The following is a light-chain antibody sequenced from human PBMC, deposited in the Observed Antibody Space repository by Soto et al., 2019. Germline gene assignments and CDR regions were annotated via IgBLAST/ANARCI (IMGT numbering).Light chain of an antibody. CDR3: QQYNDWTPGT. J-gene: IGKJ2*01. Sequence: EIVMTQSPVTLSVSPGERATLTCRASQSVRSNLAWDQQKPGKAPRLLIYGASTRATGIPARFSGSGSGTEFTLTISSLQSEDFAVYYCQQYNDWTPGTFGQATKLEIK. CDR2: GAS. CDR1: QSVRSN. V-gene: IGKV3-15*01.